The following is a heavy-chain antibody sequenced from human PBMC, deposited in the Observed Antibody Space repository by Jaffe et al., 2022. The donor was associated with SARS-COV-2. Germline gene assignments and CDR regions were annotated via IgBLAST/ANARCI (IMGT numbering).Heavy chain of an antibody. CDR1: GFTFDDYA. V-gene: IGHV3-9*01. CDR3: ARWYSSGWYEN. CDR2: ISWNSGSI. J-gene: IGHJ4*02. Sequence: EVQLVESGGGLVQPGRSLRLSCAASGFTFDDYAMHWVRQAPGKGLEWVSGISWNSGSIGYADSVKGRFTISRDNAKNSLYLQMNSLRAEDTALYYCARWYSSGWYENWGQGTLVTVSS. D-gene: IGHD6-19*01.